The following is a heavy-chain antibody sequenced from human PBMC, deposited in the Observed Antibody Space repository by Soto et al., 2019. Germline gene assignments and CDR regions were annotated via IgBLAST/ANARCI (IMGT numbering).Heavy chain of an antibody. D-gene: IGHD6-25*01. Sequence: QVHLVQCGAEVKKPGASVKVSCKTSGYTFTAFAVHWVRQASGQRLEWMGWINVGNGDTKSSQNLQGRVTITRDTSASTVYMELSSLRSEDTAVYYCVRVGGSGWTLDFWGQGTLVTVSS. CDR1: GYTFTAFA. CDR3: VRVGGSGWTLDF. CDR2: INVGNGDT. V-gene: IGHV1-3*01. J-gene: IGHJ4*02.